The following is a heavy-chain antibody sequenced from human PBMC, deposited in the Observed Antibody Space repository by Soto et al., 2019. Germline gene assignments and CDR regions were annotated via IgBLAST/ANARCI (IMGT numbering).Heavy chain of an antibody. D-gene: IGHD6-25*01. Sequence: EVQLLESGGGLVQPGGSLRLSYAASGFTFSIYPMSWVRQTPEKGLEWVSTIGTTGGDTYYADSVRGRSTISRDDSKNALYLQMSSVRAEESAVYYCAKSRVDSGRGYFDIWGRGTLVTVSS. CDR1: GFTFSIYP. CDR2: IGTTGGDT. V-gene: IGHV3-23*01. CDR3: AKSRVDSGRGYFDI. J-gene: IGHJ2*01.